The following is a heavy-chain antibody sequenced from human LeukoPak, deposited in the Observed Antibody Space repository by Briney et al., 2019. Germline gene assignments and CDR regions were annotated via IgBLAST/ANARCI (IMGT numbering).Heavy chain of an antibody. Sequence: GASVKVSCKASGGTFSSYAISWVRQAPGQGLEWMGRIIPILGIANYAQKFQGRVTITADKSTSTAYMELSRLRSEDTAVYYCAQSKREPAAIWGQFDPWGQGTLVTVSS. D-gene: IGHD2-2*02. CDR2: IIPILGIA. J-gene: IGHJ5*02. CDR1: GGTFSSYA. CDR3: AQSKREPAAIWGQFDP. V-gene: IGHV1-69*04.